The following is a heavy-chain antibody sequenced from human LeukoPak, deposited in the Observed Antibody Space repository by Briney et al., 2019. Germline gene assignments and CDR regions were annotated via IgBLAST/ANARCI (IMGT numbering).Heavy chain of an antibody. D-gene: IGHD2-21*02. CDR3: ARPIVVVTDDWFDP. J-gene: IGHJ5*02. CDR2: IYYSGST. Sequence: SETLSLTCTVSGGSLSSGDYYWRWIRQPPGKGLEWVGYIYYSGSTYYNPSLKSRVTISVATSKIQFSLKLSSVPAADTAVYYCARPIVVVTDDWFDPWGQRALVTVSS. CDR1: GGSLSSGDYY. V-gene: IGHV4-30-4*01.